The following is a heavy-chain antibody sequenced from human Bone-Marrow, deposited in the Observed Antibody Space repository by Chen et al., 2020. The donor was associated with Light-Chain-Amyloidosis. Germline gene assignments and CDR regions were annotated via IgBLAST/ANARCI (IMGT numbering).Heavy chain of an antibody. D-gene: IGHD1-1*01. V-gene: IGHV5-51*01. CDR2: IYPDDSDA. CDR3: ARRRDGYNFDY. CDR1: GYTFPNYW. Sequence: EVQLEQSGPEVKKLGESLKISCKGSGYTFPNYWIVWVRQMPGKCLERMRVIYPDDSDARYSPSFEGQVTISADKSITTAYLQWRSLKASDTAMYYCARRRDGYNFDYWGQGTLVTGSS. J-gene: IGHJ4*02.